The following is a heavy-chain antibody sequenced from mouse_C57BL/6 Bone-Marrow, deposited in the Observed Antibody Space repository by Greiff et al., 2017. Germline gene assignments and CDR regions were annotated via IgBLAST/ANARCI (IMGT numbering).Heavy chain of an antibody. CDR1: GYTFTSYW. Sequence: QVQLQQPGAELVKPGASVKMSCKASGYTFTSYWITWVKQRPGQGLEWIGDIYPGSGSTNYNEKFKNKATLTVDTSSSTAYMQLSSLTSEDSAVYYCAGGYGSFYYAMDYWGQGTSVTVSS. D-gene: IGHD1-1*01. J-gene: IGHJ4*01. CDR3: AGGYGSFYYAMDY. V-gene: IGHV1-55*01. CDR2: IYPGSGST.